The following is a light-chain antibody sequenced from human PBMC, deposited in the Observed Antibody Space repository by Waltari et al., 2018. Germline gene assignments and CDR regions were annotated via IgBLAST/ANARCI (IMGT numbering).Light chain of an antibody. CDR2: DVT. Sequence: QSALTQPRSVSGSPGQSVTISCTGISSEVGDFNFVSWYQQHPGEAPKLMIYDVTKRPYGVPGRLSGSKSGNPASLTISGLQAEDEANYYCCSYIGTHTNWVFGGGTKLTVL. CDR3: CSYIGTHTNWV. V-gene: IGLV2-11*01. CDR1: SSEVGDFNF. J-gene: IGLJ3*02.